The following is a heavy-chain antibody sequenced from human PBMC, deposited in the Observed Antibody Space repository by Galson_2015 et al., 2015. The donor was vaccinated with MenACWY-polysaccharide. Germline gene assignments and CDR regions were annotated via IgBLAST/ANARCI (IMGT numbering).Heavy chain of an antibody. CDR3: AREPTYAGSFGWFDP. D-gene: IGHD3-10*01. CDR2: RSHGGSA. Sequence: ETLSLTCTVSGDSVTRGTYYWSWLRQSSGKGLEWIGYRSHGGSANFNPSLRSRVTISIDTSKNRFSLTMTSVTAADTAMYYCAREPTYAGSFGWFDPWGPGTLVAVSS. CDR1: GDSVTRGTYY. V-gene: IGHV4-61*01. J-gene: IGHJ5*02.